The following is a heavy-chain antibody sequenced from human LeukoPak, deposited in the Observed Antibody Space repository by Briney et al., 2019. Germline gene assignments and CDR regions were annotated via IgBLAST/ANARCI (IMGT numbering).Heavy chain of an antibody. J-gene: IGHJ6*02. CDR2: FYYRGST. D-gene: IGHD2-15*01. V-gene: IGHV4-39*07. CDR3: ARGGYCSGGSCPGYYYYYGMDV. CDR1: GGSISSSSYY. Sequence: PSETLSLTCTVSGGSISSSSYYWGWIRQPPGKGLEWIGSFYYRGSTYYNPSLKSRLTISMDTSKNQFSLKLSSVTAADTAVYYCARGGYCSGGSCPGYYYYYGMDVWGQGTTVTVSS.